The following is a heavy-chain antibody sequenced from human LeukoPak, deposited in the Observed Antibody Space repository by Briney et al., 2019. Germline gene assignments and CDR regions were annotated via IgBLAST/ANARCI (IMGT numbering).Heavy chain of an antibody. CDR2: ISSSSSYI. D-gene: IGHD2-15*01. V-gene: IGHV3-21*01. Sequence: MTGGSLRLSCAASGFTFSSYSMNWVRQAPGKGLEWVSSISSSSSYIYYADSVKGRFTISRDNAKNSLYLQMNSLRAEDTAVYYCARARDVVVVADREGNFDYWGQGTLVTVSS. CDR3: ARARDVVVVADREGNFDY. CDR1: GFTFSSYS. J-gene: IGHJ4*02.